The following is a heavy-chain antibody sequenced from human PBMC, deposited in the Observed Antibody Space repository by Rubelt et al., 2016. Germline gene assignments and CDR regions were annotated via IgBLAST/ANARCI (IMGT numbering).Heavy chain of an antibody. CDR2: IIPILGIA. Sequence: QVQLVQSGAEVKKPGSSVKVSCKASGGTFSSYAISWVRQAPGQGLEWMGRIIPILGIANYAQKFQGRVTITAEKSTSTAYMELSSLRSEDTAVYYCARGPPGRVMEYYFDYWGQGTLVTVSS. CDR3: ARGPPGRVMEYYFDY. J-gene: IGHJ4*02. CDR1: GGTFSSYA. V-gene: IGHV1-69*04. D-gene: IGHD2-8*01.